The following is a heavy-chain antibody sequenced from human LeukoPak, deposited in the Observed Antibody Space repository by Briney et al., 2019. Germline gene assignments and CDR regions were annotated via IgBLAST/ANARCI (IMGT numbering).Heavy chain of an antibody. CDR3: ARDRSGAAAGHWFDP. CDR2: INPSGGST. Sequence: ASVKVSCKASGYTFTSYYMHWVRQAPGQGLEWMGIINPSGGSTSYAQKFQGRVTTTRDMSTSTVYMELSSLRSEDTAVYYCARDRSGAAAGHWFDPWGQGTLVTVSS. V-gene: IGHV1-46*01. J-gene: IGHJ5*02. D-gene: IGHD6-13*01. CDR1: GYTFTSYY.